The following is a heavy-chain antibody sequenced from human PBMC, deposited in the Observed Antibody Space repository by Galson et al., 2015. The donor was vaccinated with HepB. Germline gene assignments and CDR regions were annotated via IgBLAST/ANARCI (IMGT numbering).Heavy chain of an antibody. V-gene: IGHV3-30*18. CDR3: AKVVDRFGYSQYDY. CDR2: ISNDGSNK. CDR1: GFTFSSYG. D-gene: IGHD5-18*01. Sequence: SLRLSCAASGFTFSSYGMHWVRQAPGKGLEWVAVISNDGSNKYYGDSVKGRFTISRDNSKNTLYLQMNSLRAEDTAVYYCAKVVDRFGYSQYDYWGQGTLVTVSS. J-gene: IGHJ4*02.